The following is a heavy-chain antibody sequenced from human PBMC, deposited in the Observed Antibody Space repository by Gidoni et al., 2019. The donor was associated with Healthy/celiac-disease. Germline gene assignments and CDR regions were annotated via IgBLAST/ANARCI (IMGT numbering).Heavy chain of an antibody. CDR2: ISGSGGST. J-gene: IGHJ5*02. CDR1: GFTFSSYA. V-gene: IGHV3-23*01. CDR3: AKRPGIAAAGREGWFDP. D-gene: IGHD6-13*01. Sequence: EVQLLESGGGLVQPGGSLRLSCAASGFTFSSYAMSWVRQAPGKGLEWVSAISGSGGSTYYADSVKGRFTISRDNSKNTLYLQMNSLRAEDTAVYYCAKRPGIAAAGREGWFDPWGQGTLVTVSS.